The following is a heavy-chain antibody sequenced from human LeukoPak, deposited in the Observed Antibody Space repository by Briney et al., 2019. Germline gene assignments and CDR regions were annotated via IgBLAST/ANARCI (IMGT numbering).Heavy chain of an antibody. CDR2: IIPIFGTA. D-gene: IGHD6-13*01. CDR3: ALELAAAGTFPYFDY. CDR1: GGTFSSYA. V-gene: IGHV1-69*13. J-gene: IGHJ4*02. Sequence: ASVKVSCKASGGTFSSYAISWVRQAPGQGLEWMGGIIPIFGTANYAQKFQGRVTITADESTSTAYMELSSLRSEDTAVYYCALELAAAGTFPYFDYWGQGTLVTVSS.